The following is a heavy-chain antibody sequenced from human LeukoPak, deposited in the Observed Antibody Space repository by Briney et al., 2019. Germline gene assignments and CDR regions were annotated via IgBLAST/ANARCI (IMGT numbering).Heavy chain of an antibody. CDR2: INPDSGGT. V-gene: IGHV1-2*02. CDR3: ARGRGSWSLDY. CDR1: GYTFSGYH. D-gene: IGHD6-13*01. J-gene: IGHJ4*02. Sequence: ASVKVSCKASGYTFSGYHIHWVRQAPGQGLEWMGWINPDSGGTKYAQKFQGRVTMTRDTSISTAFMEMSRLRSDDTAVYYCARGRGSWSLDYWGQGTLVTVSS.